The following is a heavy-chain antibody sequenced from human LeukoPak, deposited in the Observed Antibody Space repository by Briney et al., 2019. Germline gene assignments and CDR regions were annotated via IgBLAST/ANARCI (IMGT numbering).Heavy chain of an antibody. CDR2: ISGSGGSA. D-gene: IGHD5-18*01. V-gene: IGHV3-23*01. Sequence: GGSLRLSCAASGFTFTSYAMSWVRQAPGQGLEWVSAISGSGGSANYADSVKGRFTISRDNAKNSLYLQMNSLRAEDTAVYFCAREGYSYASKGFDIWGQGTKVTVSS. J-gene: IGHJ3*02. CDR3: AREGYSYASKGFDI. CDR1: GFTFTSYA.